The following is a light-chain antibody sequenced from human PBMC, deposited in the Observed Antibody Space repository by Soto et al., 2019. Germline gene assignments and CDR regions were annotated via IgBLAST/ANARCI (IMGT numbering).Light chain of an antibody. J-gene: IGKJ5*01. CDR2: GAS. V-gene: IGKV3D-20*02. Sequence: EIVLTQSPGTLSLSPGERATLSCRASQSVRSNYLAWYQQKLGQAPRLLIYGASLRATGIPARFSGSGSGTYFTLTISSLEPEDFAIYYCQQRDYWQVTFGQGTRLEIK. CDR3: QQRDYWQVT. CDR1: QSVRSNY.